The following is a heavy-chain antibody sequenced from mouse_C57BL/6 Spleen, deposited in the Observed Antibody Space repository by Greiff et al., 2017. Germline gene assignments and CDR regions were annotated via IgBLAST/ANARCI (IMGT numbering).Heavy chain of an antibody. J-gene: IGHJ2*01. Sequence: QVQLQQPGAELVRPGSSVKLSCKASGYTFNSYWMHWVKQRPIQGLEWIGNIDPYDSETHYNQKFKDKATLTVDKSSSTAYMQLSSLTSDDSAFYYCARTNYGSSFFYDYWGQGTTLTVSS. V-gene: IGHV1-52*01. D-gene: IGHD1-1*01. CDR1: GYTFNSYW. CDR2: IDPYDSET. CDR3: ARTNYGSSFFYDY.